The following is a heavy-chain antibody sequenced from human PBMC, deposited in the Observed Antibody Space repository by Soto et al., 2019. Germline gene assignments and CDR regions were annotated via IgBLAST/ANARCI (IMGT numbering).Heavy chain of an antibody. Sequence: PSETLSLTCTVSGGSGSSGSYYWIWIRQPPGKGLEWIGYIYYSGSTNYNPSLKSRVTISVDTSKNQFSLKLSSVTAADTAVYYCANSPTGDYSFDYWGQGTLVTVSS. CDR1: GGSGSSGSYY. D-gene: IGHD4-17*01. CDR3: ANSPTGDYSFDY. V-gene: IGHV4-61*01. J-gene: IGHJ4*02. CDR2: IYYSGST.